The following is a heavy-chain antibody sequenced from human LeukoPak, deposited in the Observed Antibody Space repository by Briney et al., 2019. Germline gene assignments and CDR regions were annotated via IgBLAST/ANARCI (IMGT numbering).Heavy chain of an antibody. V-gene: IGHV3-23*01. Sequence: GSLRLSCAASGFTFSSYGMSWVRQAPGKGLEWVSAISGSGGCTYYADSVKGRFTISRDNSKNTLYLQMNSLRAEDTAVYYCAKGIAAVGADNSSTSWYHYVQGGGGPVDRVLW. J-gene: IGHJ2*01. D-gene: IGHD2-2*01. CDR1: GFTFSSYG. CDR2: ISGSGGCT. CDR3: AKGIAAVGADNSSTSWYHYVQGGGGPVDRVL.